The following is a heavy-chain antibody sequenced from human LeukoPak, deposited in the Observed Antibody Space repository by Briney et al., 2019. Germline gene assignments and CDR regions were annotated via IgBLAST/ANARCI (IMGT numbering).Heavy chain of an antibody. Sequence: GGSLRLSCAASGFTFSDYYMNWVRQAPGKGLEWVSAISGSGGSTYYADSVKGRFTISRDNSKNTLYLQMNSLRAEDTAVYYCAKDVGYCGSTSCYFSYWGQGTLVTVAS. CDR2: ISGSGGST. J-gene: IGHJ4*02. CDR1: GFTFSDYY. V-gene: IGHV3-23*01. CDR3: AKDVGYCGSTSCYFSY. D-gene: IGHD2-2*01.